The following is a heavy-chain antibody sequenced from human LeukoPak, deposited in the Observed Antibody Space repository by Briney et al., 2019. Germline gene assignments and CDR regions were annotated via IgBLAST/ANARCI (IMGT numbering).Heavy chain of an antibody. J-gene: IGHJ4*02. CDR2: INPKSGGT. CDR3: ARSGDGYNYLDY. Sequence: PVKVSCKASGYTFTGYYMHWVRQAPGQGHEWMGWINPKSGGTNYAQKVQGRVTMTRDTSISTAYMELSRLRSDDTAVYYCARSGDGYNYLDYWGQGTLVTVSS. D-gene: IGHD5-24*01. V-gene: IGHV1-2*02. CDR1: GYTFTGYY.